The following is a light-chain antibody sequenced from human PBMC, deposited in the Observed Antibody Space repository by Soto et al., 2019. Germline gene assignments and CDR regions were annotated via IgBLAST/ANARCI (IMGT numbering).Light chain of an antibody. CDR3: QQYNIWPPWT. CDR1: RGVSANY. V-gene: IGKV3D-15*01. Sequence: ENLLTQSPGTLSLSPGEGATLSCRASRGVSANYLAWYQQKPGQAPTLLIYGASIRAAGIPDRFSGSGSGTEFTLTISSLQSEDFAIYYCQQYNIWPPWTFGQGTKVDI. J-gene: IGKJ1*01. CDR2: GAS.